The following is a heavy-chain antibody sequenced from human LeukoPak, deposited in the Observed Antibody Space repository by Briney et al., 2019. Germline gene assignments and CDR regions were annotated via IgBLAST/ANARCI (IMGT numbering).Heavy chain of an antibody. D-gene: IGHD6-13*01. CDR3: VRSGIAAAGRDY. CDR2: IKQDGSEK. Sequence: GGSLRLSCAASGFTFSSYWMSWVRQAPGKGLEWVANIKQDGSEKYYMDSVKGRFTISRDNAKNSLYVQMNSLRAEDTAVYYCVRSGIAAAGRDYWGQGTLVTVSS. V-gene: IGHV3-7*01. CDR1: GFTFSSYW. J-gene: IGHJ4*02.